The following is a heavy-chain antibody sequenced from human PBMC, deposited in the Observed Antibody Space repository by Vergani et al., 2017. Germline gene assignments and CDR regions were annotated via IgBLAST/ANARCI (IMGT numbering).Heavy chain of an antibody. CDR2: INPNSGGT. Sequence: QVQLVQSGAEVKKPGASVKVSCKASGYTFTGYYMHWVRQDHGQGLEWMGWINPNSGGTNYEQKFKGRVTMTSDMSISTASMELSRLRSDDTAVYYCARDILNIVLVPAANILGLDYWGQGTLVTVSS. CDR1: GYTFTGYY. D-gene: IGHD2-2*01. CDR3: ARDILNIVLVPAANILGLDY. J-gene: IGHJ4*02. V-gene: IGHV1-2*02.